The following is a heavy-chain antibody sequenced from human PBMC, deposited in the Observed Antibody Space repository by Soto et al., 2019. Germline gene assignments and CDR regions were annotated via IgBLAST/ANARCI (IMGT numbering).Heavy chain of an antibody. CDR2: INTDGGTT. V-gene: IGHV3-74*01. Sequence: EVQLEESGGDLVQPGGSLRLSCTASGFIFSSYWMHWVRQAPGKGLVWVSRINTDGGTTTYAESVKGRFTISRDNARNPLYLQMNSLRPEDTALYYCVRVGSGSYSWRDPWGQGTLVTVSS. J-gene: IGHJ5*02. CDR1: GFIFSSYW. D-gene: IGHD1-26*01. CDR3: VRVGSGSYSWRDP.